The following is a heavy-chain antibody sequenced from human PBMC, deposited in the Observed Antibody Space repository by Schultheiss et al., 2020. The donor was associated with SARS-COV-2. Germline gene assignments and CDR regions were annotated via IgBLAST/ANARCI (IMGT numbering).Heavy chain of an antibody. Sequence: GESLKISCAASGFTFSSYGMHWVRQAPGKGLEWVAVISYDGSNKYYADSVKGRFTISRDNSKNTLYLQMNSLRAEDTAVYYCAKDRGNYGMDVWGQGTTVTVSS. D-gene: IGHD3-10*01. CDR2: ISYDGSNK. J-gene: IGHJ6*02. V-gene: IGHV3-30*18. CDR3: AKDRGNYGMDV. CDR1: GFTFSSYG.